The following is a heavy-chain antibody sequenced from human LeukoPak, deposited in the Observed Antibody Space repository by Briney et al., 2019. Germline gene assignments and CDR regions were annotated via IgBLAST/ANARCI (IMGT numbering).Heavy chain of an antibody. CDR1: SGSISSYS. J-gene: IGHJ5*02. CDR2: TYYSET. V-gene: IGHV4-59*08. CDR3: ARRRNWLDP. Sequence: MPSETLSLTCTVSSGSISSYSWSWIRQPPGKGLEWIGYTYYSETNYNPPLKSRVNISLDPSKNQLSLKLTSVTAADTAVYYCARRRNWLDPWGQGTLVTVSS.